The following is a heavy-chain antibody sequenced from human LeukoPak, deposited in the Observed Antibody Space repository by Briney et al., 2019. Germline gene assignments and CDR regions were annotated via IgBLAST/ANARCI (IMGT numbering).Heavy chain of an antibody. V-gene: IGHV1-18*01. CDR1: GYTFTSYG. D-gene: IGHD3-3*01. Sequence: ASVKVSCKASGYTFTSYGISWVRQAPGQGLEWMGWISAYNGNTNYAQKLQGRVTMTTDTSTSTAYMELRSLRSDDTAVYYCARDLGYYDFWSGYYPFDYWGQGTLVTVSS. CDR3: ARDLGYYDFWSGYYPFDY. CDR2: ISAYNGNT. J-gene: IGHJ4*02.